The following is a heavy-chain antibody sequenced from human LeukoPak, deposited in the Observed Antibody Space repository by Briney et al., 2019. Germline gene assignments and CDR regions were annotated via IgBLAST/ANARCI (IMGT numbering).Heavy chain of an antibody. CDR1: GFTFSSCA. CDR3: AKGQYSSSRYYFDS. CDR2: ISGGGGDT. V-gene: IGHV3-23*01. Sequence: GGSLRLSCAASGFTFSSCAMTWVRQAPGKGLEWVSTISGGGGDTYYADSVKGRFTISRDNPKNTLYLQLSSMRAEDTALYYCAKGQYSSSRYYFDSWGQGTLVSVSS. D-gene: IGHD6-13*01. J-gene: IGHJ4*02.